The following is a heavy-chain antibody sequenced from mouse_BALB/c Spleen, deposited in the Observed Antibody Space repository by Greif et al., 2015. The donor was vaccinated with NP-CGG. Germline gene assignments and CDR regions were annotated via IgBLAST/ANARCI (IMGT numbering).Heavy chain of an antibody. Sequence: GAELVRPGASVKLSCKASGYTFISYYMYWVKQRPGQGLEWIGEINPSNGGANLNEKFKSKATLTVDKSSSTAYMQLSSLTSEDSAVYFCTRGRRRDFDFWGQGTTLTVSS. CDR1: GYTFISYY. D-gene: IGHD1-2*01. CDR2: INPSNGGA. CDR3: TRGRRRDFDF. J-gene: IGHJ2*01. V-gene: IGHV1S81*02.